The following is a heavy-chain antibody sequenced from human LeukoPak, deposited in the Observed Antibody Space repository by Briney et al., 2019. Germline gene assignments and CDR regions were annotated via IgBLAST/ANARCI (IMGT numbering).Heavy chain of an antibody. CDR3: ARQHGSGYTYYYYYMDV. Sequence: GGSLRLSCAASGSTFSSYSMNWVHQAPGKGLEWVSYISSSSSTIYYADSVKGRFTISRDNAKNSLYLQMNSQRAEDTAVYYCARQHGSGYTYYYYYMDVWGKGTTVTVSS. D-gene: IGHD3-22*01. V-gene: IGHV3-48*01. CDR1: GSTFSSYS. J-gene: IGHJ6*03. CDR2: ISSSSSTI.